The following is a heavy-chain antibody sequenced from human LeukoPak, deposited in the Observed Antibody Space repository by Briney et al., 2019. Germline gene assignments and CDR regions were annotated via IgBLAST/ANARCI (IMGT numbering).Heavy chain of an antibody. CDR2: IIGDGSKT. CDR3: ARGNYPSSFDP. D-gene: IGHD1-7*01. V-gene: IGHV3-74*01. J-gene: IGHJ5*02. Sequence: PGGSLRLSCAASGFTLRNYWMHWVRQAPGKGLVWVSHIIGDGSKTGYADSVKGRFTISRDNAKNTLYLQINSLRAEDTAVYYCARGNYPSSFDPWGQGTLVTVSS. CDR1: GFTLRNYW.